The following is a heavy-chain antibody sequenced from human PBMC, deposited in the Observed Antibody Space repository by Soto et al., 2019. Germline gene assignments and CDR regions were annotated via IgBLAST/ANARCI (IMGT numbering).Heavy chain of an antibody. D-gene: IGHD3-22*01. J-gene: IGHJ4*02. CDR1: GFTFSSYG. CDR2: ISYDGTNE. CDR3: AKDTYYHDSSGYYIFDY. V-gene: IGHV3-30*18. Sequence: LRLSCAASGFTFSSYGMHWVRQAPGKGLEWVAVISYDGTNENYADSVKGRFTISRDNSKNTLQLQMNSLRAEDTAVYYCAKDTYYHDSSGYYIFDYWGQGTLVTVSS.